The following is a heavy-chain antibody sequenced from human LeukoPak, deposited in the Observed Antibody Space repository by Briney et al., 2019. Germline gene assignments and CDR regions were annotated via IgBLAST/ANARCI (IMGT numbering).Heavy chain of an antibody. V-gene: IGHV3-7*01. Sequence: GGSLRLSCAASGFTFSSYWMNWARQAPGKGLEWVASINHNGNVNYYVDSVKGRFTISRDNAKNSLYLQMNSLRAEDTAVYYCAREPEYCSSTSCYDYWGQGTLVTVSS. CDR1: GFTFSSYW. CDR2: INHNGNVN. J-gene: IGHJ4*02. CDR3: AREPEYCSSTSCYDY. D-gene: IGHD2-2*01.